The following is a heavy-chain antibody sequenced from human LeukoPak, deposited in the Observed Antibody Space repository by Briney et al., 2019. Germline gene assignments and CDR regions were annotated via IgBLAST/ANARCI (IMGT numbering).Heavy chain of an antibody. CDR1: GFTFSSYW. Sequence: GGSLRLPCAASGFTFSSYWMSWVRQAPGKGLEWVANIKQDGSEKYYVDSVKGRFTISRDNAKNSLYLQMNSLRAEDTAVYYCARDASTLGHYYYYYYMDVWGKGTTVTVSS. CDR2: IKQDGSEK. V-gene: IGHV3-7*01. CDR3: ARDASTLGHYYYYYYMDV. D-gene: IGHD6-13*01. J-gene: IGHJ6*03.